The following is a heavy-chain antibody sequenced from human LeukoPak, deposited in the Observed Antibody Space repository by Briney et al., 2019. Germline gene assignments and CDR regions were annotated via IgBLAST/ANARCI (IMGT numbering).Heavy chain of an antibody. CDR1: GGSISSRSFY. Sequence: PSQTLSLTCMVSGGSISSRSFYWSWVRQPAGKGLEWIGRIHDSGTTDYNSSLKSRVTISADTSKNQFSLKLRSVTAADTAVYYCATQRPDDFWSGYSGWGQGALVTVSS. J-gene: IGHJ4*02. CDR2: IHDSGTT. CDR3: ATQRPDDFWSGYSG. D-gene: IGHD3-3*01. V-gene: IGHV4-61*02.